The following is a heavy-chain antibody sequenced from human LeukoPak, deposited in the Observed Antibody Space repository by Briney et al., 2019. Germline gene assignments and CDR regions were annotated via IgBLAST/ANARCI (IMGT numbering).Heavy chain of an antibody. D-gene: IGHD6-6*01. Sequence: PSETLSLTCTVSGGSISSGSYYWSWIRQPAGKGLEWIGRIYTSGSTNYNPSLKSRVTISVDTSKNQFSLKLSSVTAADTAVYYCARDLYSSSSVRAFDIWGQGTMVTVSS. J-gene: IGHJ3*02. V-gene: IGHV4-61*02. CDR2: IYTSGST. CDR1: GGSISSGSYY. CDR3: ARDLYSSSSVRAFDI.